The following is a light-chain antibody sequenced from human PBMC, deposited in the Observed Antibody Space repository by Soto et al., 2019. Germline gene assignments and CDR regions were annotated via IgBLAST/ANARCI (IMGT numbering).Light chain of an antibody. CDR2: RNN. CDR1: ISNIGTNY. V-gene: IGLV1-47*01. CDR3: ATWDDSLSDTV. J-gene: IGLJ7*01. Sequence: QSALTQPPSASGTPGQRVTISCSGSISNIGTNYISWFQQLPGTAPKLLIYRNNQRPSGVPDRFSGSKSGTSASLAISGLRSEDEADYYCATWDDSLSDTVFGGGTQLTVL.